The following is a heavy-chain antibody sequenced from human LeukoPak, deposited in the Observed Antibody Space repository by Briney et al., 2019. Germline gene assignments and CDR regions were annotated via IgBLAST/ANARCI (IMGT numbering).Heavy chain of an antibody. CDR1: GGTFSSYA. Sequence: EASVKVSCKASGGTFSSYAISWVRQAPGQGLEWMXXXXXXFGTANYAQKFQGRVTITADESTSTAYMELGSLRSEDPAVYYCARDGQRGYYGSGSSFVYWGQGSLVTVSS. CDR2: XXXXFGTA. D-gene: IGHD3-10*01. J-gene: IGHJ4*02. V-gene: IGHV1-69*13. CDR3: ARDGQRGYYGSGSSFVY.